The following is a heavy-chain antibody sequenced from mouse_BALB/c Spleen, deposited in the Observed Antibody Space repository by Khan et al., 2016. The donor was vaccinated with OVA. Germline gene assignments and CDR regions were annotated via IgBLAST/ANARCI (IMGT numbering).Heavy chain of an antibody. CDR3: ARLAYYYDSEGFAY. V-gene: IGHV5-6*01. CDR2: VSTGGHYT. CDR1: GFTFSTYG. Sequence: EVELVESGGDVVKPGGSLKLSCAASGFTFSTYGMSWVRQTPDKRLEWVATVSTGGHYTYYSDTVKGRFTISRDNAKNTLYLQMSSLKSEDTAMFYGARLAYYYDSEGFAYWGQGTLGTVSA. J-gene: IGHJ3*01. D-gene: IGHD1-1*01.